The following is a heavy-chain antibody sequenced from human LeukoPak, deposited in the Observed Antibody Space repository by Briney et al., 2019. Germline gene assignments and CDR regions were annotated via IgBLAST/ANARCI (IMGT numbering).Heavy chain of an antibody. Sequence: PGRSLSLSCAASGFTFSSYAIHWVRQAPGKGLEWVAVISYDGSYRNYADSVKGRFTISRDNSKNTLYLQMNSLRAEDAAVYYCAKDVYYYDSSGYFDYWGQGTLVTVSS. J-gene: IGHJ4*02. CDR1: GFTFSSYA. V-gene: IGHV3-30*18. CDR3: AKDVYYYDSSGYFDY. CDR2: ISYDGSYR. D-gene: IGHD3-22*01.